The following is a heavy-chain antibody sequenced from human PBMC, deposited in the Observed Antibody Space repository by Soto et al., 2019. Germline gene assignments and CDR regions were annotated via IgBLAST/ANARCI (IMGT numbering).Heavy chain of an antibody. D-gene: IGHD2-15*01. Sequence: SETLSLTCTVSGGSISSYYWSWIRQPPGKGLEWIGYIYYSGSTNYNPSLKSRVTISVDTSKNQFSLKLSSVTAADTAVYYCASVETQRYYYGMDVWGQGTTVTVSS. CDR2: IYYSGST. CDR3: ASVETQRYYYGMDV. V-gene: IGHV4-59*01. CDR1: GGSISSYY. J-gene: IGHJ6*02.